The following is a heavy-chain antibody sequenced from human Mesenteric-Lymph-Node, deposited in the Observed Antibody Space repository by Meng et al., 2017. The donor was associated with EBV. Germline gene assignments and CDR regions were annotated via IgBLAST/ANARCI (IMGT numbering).Heavy chain of an antibody. V-gene: IGHV3-23*01. D-gene: IGHD6-19*01. Sequence: ELQRLASVGDLVQPGGSLRISCAASGFTFSSIPMSWVRQAPGKGLEWVSTIHHNDGSTYYADSVGGRFTISRDNSTNTLYLQMNSLRVEDTAMYYCAREKDSGWYQIGYWGQGTLVTVSS. CDR2: IHHNDGST. CDR3: AREKDSGWYQIGY. J-gene: IGHJ4*02. CDR1: GFTFSSIP.